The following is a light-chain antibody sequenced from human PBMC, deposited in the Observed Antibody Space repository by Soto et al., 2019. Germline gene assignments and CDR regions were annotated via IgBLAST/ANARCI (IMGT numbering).Light chain of an antibody. CDR2: GVS. CDR1: QSVSSN. Sequence: EIVMTQSPATLSVSPGERATLACRASQSVSSNLAWYQQKPGQAPRLLISGVSTRATGIPARFSGSGSGTEFTLTISSLQSADFAVYFYKQYYKWPPYTFGPGTKVEIK. V-gene: IGKV3-15*01. CDR3: KQYYKWPPYT. J-gene: IGKJ2*01.